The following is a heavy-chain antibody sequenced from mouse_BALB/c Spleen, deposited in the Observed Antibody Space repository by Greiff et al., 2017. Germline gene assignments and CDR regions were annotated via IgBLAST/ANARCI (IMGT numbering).Heavy chain of an antibody. Sequence: EVKLVESGGGLVKPGGSLKLSCAASGFTFSSFGMHWVRQAPEKGLEWVAYISSGSSTIYYADTVKGRFTISRDNPKNTLFLQMTSLRSEDTAMYYCAFHAMDYWGQGTSVTVSS. V-gene: IGHV5-17*02. CDR3: AFHAMDY. J-gene: IGHJ4*01. CDR1: GFTFSSFG. CDR2: ISSGSSTI.